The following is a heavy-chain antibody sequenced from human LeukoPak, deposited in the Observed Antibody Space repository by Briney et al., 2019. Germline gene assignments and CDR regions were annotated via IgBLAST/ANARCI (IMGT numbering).Heavy chain of an antibody. D-gene: IGHD3-16*01. CDR1: GGSISSSSYY. CDR3: ATEYDYVWGSYKY. J-gene: IGHJ4*02. Sequence: SETLSLTCTVSGGSISSSSYYWGWIRQPPGKGLEWIGNIYYSGSTYYNPSLKSRVTISVDTSKNQFSLKLSSVTAADTAVYYCATEYDYVWGSYKYWGQGTLVTVSS. V-gene: IGHV4-39*01. CDR2: IYYSGST.